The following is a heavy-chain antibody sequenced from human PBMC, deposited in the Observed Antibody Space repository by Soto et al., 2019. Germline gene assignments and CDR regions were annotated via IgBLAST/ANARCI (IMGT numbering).Heavy chain of an antibody. CDR2: IWYDGSNK. CDR3: AREGDFYDSSGYYGYFDY. V-gene: IGHV3-33*01. D-gene: IGHD3-22*01. J-gene: IGHJ4*02. CDR1: GFTFSSYG. Sequence: QVQLVESGGDVVQPGRSLRLSCAASGFTFSSYGMHWVRQAPGKGLEWVAVIWYDGSNKYYADSVKGRFTISRDNSKNTLYLQMNSLRAEDTAVYYCAREGDFYDSSGYYGYFDYWGQGTLVTVSS.